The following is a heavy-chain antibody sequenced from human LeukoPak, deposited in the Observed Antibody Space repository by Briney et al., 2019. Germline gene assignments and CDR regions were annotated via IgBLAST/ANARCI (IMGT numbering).Heavy chain of an antibody. J-gene: IGHJ6*02. CDR1: GFTFRTYG. CDR3: AKDTGPARTNLTPNYYGLDV. CDR2: ISYDGNHK. V-gene: IGHV3-30*18. Sequence: GGSLRLSCAASGFTFRTYGMHWVRQAPGKGLEWVAVISYDGNHKDYVDSVKGRFTISRDNSKNTLFLQMNSLRAEDTAVYYCAKDTGPARTNLTPNYYGLDVWGRGTTVTVSS.